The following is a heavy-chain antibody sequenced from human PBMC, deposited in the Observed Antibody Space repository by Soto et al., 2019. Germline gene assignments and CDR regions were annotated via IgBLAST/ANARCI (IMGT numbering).Heavy chain of an antibody. V-gene: IGHV4-4*02. CDR1: GGSISSGNW. CDR3: ARVTAMVTSYFDY. Sequence: SETLSLTCAVSGGSISSGNWWSWVRQPPGKGLEWIGEIYHSGSTNHNPSLKSRVTISVDKSKNQFSLKLSSVTAADTAVYYCARVTAMVTSYFDYWGQGTLVTVSS. CDR2: IYHSGST. J-gene: IGHJ4*02. D-gene: IGHD5-18*01.